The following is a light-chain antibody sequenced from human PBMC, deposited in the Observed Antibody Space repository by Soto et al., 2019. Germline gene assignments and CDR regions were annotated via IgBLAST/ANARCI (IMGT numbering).Light chain of an antibody. CDR2: AAS. CDR1: QSIRSY. CDR3: KQSYTTPLT. Sequence: DIQMTQSPSFLSASVGDRVTITCRASQSIRSYLHWYQQKPGKAPKLLIYAASSLQSGVPSRFSGSGSGTDFTLTINSPQPEDFATYYCKQSYTTPLTFGGGTKVDIK. V-gene: IGKV1-39*01. J-gene: IGKJ4*01.